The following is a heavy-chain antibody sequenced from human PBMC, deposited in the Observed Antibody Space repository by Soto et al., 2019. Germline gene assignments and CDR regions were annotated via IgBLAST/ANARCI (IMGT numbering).Heavy chain of an antibody. CDR2: IGTAGDT. J-gene: IGHJ5*02. Sequence: PGGSLRLSCAASGFTFSSYDMHWVRQATGKGLEWVSAIGTAGDTYYPGSVKGRFTISRENAKNSLYLQMNSLRAGDTAVYYCARSRGPSWFDHWGQGTLVTVSS. CDR3: ARSRGPSWFDH. CDR1: GFTFSSYD. V-gene: IGHV3-13*01.